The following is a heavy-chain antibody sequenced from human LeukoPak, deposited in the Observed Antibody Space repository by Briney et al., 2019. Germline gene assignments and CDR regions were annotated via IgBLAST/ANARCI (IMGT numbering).Heavy chain of an antibody. J-gene: IGHJ3*02. CDR3: ARGVWDSDAFDI. D-gene: IGHD1-26*01. Sequence: ASVKVSCKASGYTFTSYDINWVRQATGQGLEWMGWMNPNSGNTGYAQKFQGRVTMTRNTSISTAYMELSSLRSEDTAVYYCARGVWDSDAFDIWGQGTMVTVSS. CDR1: GYTFTSYD. CDR2: MNPNSGNT. V-gene: IGHV1-8*01.